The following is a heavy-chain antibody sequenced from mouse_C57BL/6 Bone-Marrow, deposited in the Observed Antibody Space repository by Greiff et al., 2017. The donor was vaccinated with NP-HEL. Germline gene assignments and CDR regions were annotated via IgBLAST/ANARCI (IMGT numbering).Heavy chain of an antibody. CDR3: ARKGIYYYGSRPYWYFDV. CDR1: GFSLTSYG. V-gene: IGHV2-2*01. CDR2: IWSGGST. Sequence: VQLQQSGPGLVQPSQSLSITCTVSGFSLTSYGVHWVRQSPGKGLEWLGVIWSGGSTDYNAAFISRLSISKDNSKSQVFFKINSLQADDTAIYYCARKGIYYYGSRPYWYFDVWGTGTTVTVSS. D-gene: IGHD1-1*01. J-gene: IGHJ1*03.